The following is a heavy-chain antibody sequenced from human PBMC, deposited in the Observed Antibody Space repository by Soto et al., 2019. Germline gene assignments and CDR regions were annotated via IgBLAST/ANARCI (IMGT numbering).Heavy chain of an antibody. Sequence: EKQLVESGGALAQPGGSLRLSCVGSGFTFSIYALTWVRQAPGKGLEWVSLITNNGDTTFFGDSVKGRFSISRDNSKNTLYLQLETLRAEATAVYYCAVSAGYGGAFDVWGQGTMVAVSS. CDR3: AVSAGYGGAFDV. CDR2: ITNNGDTT. D-gene: IGHD5-12*01. CDR1: GFTFSIYA. J-gene: IGHJ3*01. V-gene: IGHV3-23*04.